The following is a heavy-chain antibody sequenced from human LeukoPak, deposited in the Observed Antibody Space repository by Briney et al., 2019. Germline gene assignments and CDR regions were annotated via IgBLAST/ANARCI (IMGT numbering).Heavy chain of an antibody. CDR3: ARVGMGHDYGDYGIDY. CDR2: ISAYTGDA. D-gene: IGHD4-17*01. CDR1: GYTFSNYG. J-gene: IGHJ4*02. Sequence: ASVKVSCKASGYTFSNYGISWLRQAPGQGLEWMGWISAYTGDANYPQNLQGRVIMTTDTSTSTAYMVLRSLRSDDTAVYYCARVGMGHDYGDYGIDYWGQGTLVTVSS. V-gene: IGHV1-18*01.